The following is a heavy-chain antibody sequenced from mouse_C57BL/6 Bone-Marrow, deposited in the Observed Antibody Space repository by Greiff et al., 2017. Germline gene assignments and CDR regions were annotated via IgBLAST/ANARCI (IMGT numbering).Heavy chain of an antibody. CDR3: ARQGIYYDYDDYAIDY. V-gene: IGHV2-6-1*01. J-gene: IGHJ4*01. CDR2: IWSDGST. Sequence: QVQLKESGPGLVAPSQSLSITCTVSGFSLTSYGVHWVRQPPGKGLEWLVVIWSDGSTNYNSALKSRLSISKDNSKSQVFLKMNSLQTDDKAMYYCARQGIYYDYDDYAIDYWGQGTSVTGSS. D-gene: IGHD2-4*01. CDR1: GFSLTSYG.